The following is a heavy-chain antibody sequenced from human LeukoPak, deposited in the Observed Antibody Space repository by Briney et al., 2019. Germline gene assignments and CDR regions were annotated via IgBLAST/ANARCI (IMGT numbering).Heavy chain of an antibody. V-gene: IGHV4-59*01. J-gene: IGHJ4*02. Sequence: SETLSLTCTVAGDSISSYYWSWIRQPPGKGLEWIGYINYSGSTFYNPSLRSRVTMSVDTSKRQFSLNLNSVTAADTAVYYCARRGTYYVFDYWGQGTLVTVSS. CDR1: GDSISSYY. D-gene: IGHD1-26*01. CDR3: ARRGTYYVFDY. CDR2: INYSGST.